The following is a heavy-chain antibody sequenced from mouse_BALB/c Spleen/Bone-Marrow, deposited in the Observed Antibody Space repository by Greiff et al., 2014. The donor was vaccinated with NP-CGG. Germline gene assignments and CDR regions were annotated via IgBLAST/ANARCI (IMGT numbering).Heavy chain of an antibody. CDR3: ARYYYGSSYFDD. CDR2: IDPANGNT. V-gene: IGHV14-3*02. Sequence: VKLSCTASGFNIKDTYMHWVKQRPEQGLEWIGRIDPANGNTKYDPKFQGKATITADTSPNTAYLQLSSMTSEDTAVYYCARYYYGSSYFDDWGQGTTPTVSS. D-gene: IGHD1-1*01. CDR1: GFNIKDTY. J-gene: IGHJ2*01.